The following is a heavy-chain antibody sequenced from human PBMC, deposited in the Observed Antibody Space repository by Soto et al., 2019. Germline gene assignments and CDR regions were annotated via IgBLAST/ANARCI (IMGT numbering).Heavy chain of an antibody. CDR1: GYTLTELS. CDR3: ATIVWDSSSSWPYYYYYYMDV. D-gene: IGHD6-13*01. CDR2: FDPEDGET. Sequence: ASVKVSCKVSGYTLTELSVHWVRQAPGKGLEWMGGFDPEDGETTYAQKFQGRVTMTEDTSTDTAYMELSSLRSEDTAVYYCATIVWDSSSSWPYYYYYYMDVWGKGTTVTVSS. V-gene: IGHV1-24*01. J-gene: IGHJ6*03.